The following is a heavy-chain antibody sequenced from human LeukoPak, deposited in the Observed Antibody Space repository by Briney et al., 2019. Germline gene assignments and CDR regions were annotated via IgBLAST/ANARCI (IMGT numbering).Heavy chain of an antibody. CDR2: IYASGST. J-gene: IGHJ4*02. CDR1: GGSINSYY. D-gene: IGHD2-15*01. Sequence: PSETPSLTCTVSGGSINSYYWSWIRQPAGKGLEWIGRIYASGSTNYNPSLKSRVTMSVDTSKNQFSLKLISVTAADTAVYFCARGPYCNGGSWYYFDYWGQGTLVTVSS. CDR3: ARGPYCNGGSWYYFDY. V-gene: IGHV4-4*07.